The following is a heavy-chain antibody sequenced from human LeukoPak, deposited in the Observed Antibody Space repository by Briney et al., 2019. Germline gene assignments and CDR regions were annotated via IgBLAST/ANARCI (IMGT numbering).Heavy chain of an antibody. CDR3: AKDVGHCTSTSCPWDY. Sequence: GGSLRLSCAASGFTFSSYAMSWVRQAPGKGLEWVSTISDSGGNTHYADSVQGPFTISRDNSKSTLYLQMNSLRAEDTAIFYCAKDVGHCTSTSCPWDYWGQGTLVTVSS. V-gene: IGHV3-23*01. CDR1: GFTFSSYA. D-gene: IGHD2-2*01. J-gene: IGHJ4*02. CDR2: ISDSGGNT.